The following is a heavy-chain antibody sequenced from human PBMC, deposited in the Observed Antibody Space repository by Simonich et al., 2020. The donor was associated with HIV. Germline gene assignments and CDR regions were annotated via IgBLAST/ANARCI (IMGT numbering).Heavy chain of an antibody. J-gene: IGHJ3*02. D-gene: IGHD1-26*01. Sequence: QVQLVESGGGVVQPGRSLRLSCAASGFTFDSYGMHGVRQASGKGRQWVAGIWYDGNNKYDADSVKGRFTISSDNSKNTLSLQMNSLRAEDTAFYYCARGGWELYGGAFDIWGQGTMVTVSS. CDR1: GFTFDSYG. V-gene: IGHV3-33*01. CDR2: IWYDGNNK. CDR3: ARGGWELYGGAFDI.